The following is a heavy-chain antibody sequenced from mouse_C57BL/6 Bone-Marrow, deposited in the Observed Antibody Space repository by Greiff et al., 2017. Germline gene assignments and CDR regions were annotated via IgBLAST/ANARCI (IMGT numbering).Heavy chain of an antibody. CDR2: IDPSDSET. CDR1: GYTFTSYW. V-gene: IGHV1-52*01. Sequence: QVQLKQPGAELVRPGSSVKLSCKASGYTFTSYWMHWVKQRPIQGLEWIGNIDPSDSETNYNQKVKDKATLTVDKSSSTAYMQLSSLTSEDSAVYFCARGGSNYFYFDYWGQGTTVTVSS. J-gene: IGHJ2*01. D-gene: IGHD2-5*01. CDR3: ARGGSNYFYFDY.